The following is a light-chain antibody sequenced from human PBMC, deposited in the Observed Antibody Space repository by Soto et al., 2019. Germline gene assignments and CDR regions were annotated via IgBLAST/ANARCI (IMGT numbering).Light chain of an antibody. J-gene: IGKJ1*01. CDR1: QRMSSY. CDR2: DAS. V-gene: IGKV1-39*01. CDR3: PQGDTAPRT. Sequence: DIQMTQSPSSLSASVGDRVTITCRASQRMSSYLNWYQQKPGKAPKLLIYDASTLQTGVPSRFSGCGSGTDFIFTITSPHPEDLATYYCPQGDTAPRTFGHGTKVEIK.